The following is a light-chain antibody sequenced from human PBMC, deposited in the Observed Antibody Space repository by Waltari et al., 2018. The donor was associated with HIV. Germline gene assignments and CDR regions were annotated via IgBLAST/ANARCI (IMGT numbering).Light chain of an antibody. CDR3: QQYLGWPRT. CDR1: HSVSSD. CDR2: GAS. J-gene: IGKJ2*01. V-gene: IGKV3-15*01. Sequence: EVVMTQSPATLSVSPGESATLSCRASHSVSSDIAWYQHKPGQAPRLLIYGASTRATTIPPRFSGSGSGTQFTLTISSLQSEDFAVYYCQQYLGWPRTFGQGTKLEIK.